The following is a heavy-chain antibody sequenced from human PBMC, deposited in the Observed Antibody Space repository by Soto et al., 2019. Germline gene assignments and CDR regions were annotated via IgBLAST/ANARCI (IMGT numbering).Heavy chain of an antibody. V-gene: IGHV3-74*01. J-gene: IGHJ4*02. D-gene: IGHD3-10*01. CDR3: TRDIGGKGAY. Sequence: QSVGSLRLSCAASGFTFSSYWMHWVRQVPGKGLLWVSRIDEYGSTINYADSVKGRFTISRDNARNTLYLEMNSLRAEDTALYYCTRDIGGKGAYWGPGTLVTVSS. CDR2: IDEYGSTI. CDR1: GFTFSSYW.